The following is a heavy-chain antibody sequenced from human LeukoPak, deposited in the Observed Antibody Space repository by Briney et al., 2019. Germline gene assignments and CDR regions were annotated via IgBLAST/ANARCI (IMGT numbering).Heavy chain of an antibody. CDR3: ALHPSAPYLFDF. CDR1: GASISSYY. CDR2: IYYSGST. V-gene: IGHV4-59*08. J-gene: IGHJ4*02. D-gene: IGHD3-10*01. Sequence: SETLSLTCTVSGASISSYYWSWIRQPPGKGLEWIGYIYYSGSTNYNPSLKSRVTISADTAKNQFSLKLSSVTAADTAVYYCALHPSAPYLFDFWGQGTLVTVSS.